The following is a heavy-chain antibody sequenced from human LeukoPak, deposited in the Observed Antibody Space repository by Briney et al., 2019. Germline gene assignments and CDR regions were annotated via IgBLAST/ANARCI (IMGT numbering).Heavy chain of an antibody. CDR2: IKQDGSEK. V-gene: IGHV3-7*01. Sequence: GGSLRLSCAASGFTFSSYWMSWVRQAPGKGLEWVANIKQDGSEKYYGDSVKGRFTISRDNAKNSLYLQMNSLRAEDTAVYYCARPLTPRGDCSDYWGQGTLVTVSS. J-gene: IGHJ4*02. D-gene: IGHD2-15*01. CDR3: ARPLTPRGDCSDY. CDR1: GFTFSSYW.